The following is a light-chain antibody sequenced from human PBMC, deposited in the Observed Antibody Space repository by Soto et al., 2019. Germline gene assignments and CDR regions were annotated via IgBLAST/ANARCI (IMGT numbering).Light chain of an antibody. V-gene: IGKV3-11*01. Sequence: IVLIQSPATLSVSPGERATLSCRASQNISNYLIWYQQKPGQAPRLLIYDVSNRATDIPARFSGSGSGTDFTLTISSQEPQDLAVYYCQQRSNWPRTFGQGTKVEIK. CDR3: QQRSNWPRT. J-gene: IGKJ1*01. CDR2: DVS. CDR1: QNISNY.